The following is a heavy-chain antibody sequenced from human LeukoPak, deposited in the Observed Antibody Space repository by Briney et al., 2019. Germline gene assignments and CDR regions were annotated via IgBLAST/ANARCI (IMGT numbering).Heavy chain of an antibody. CDR2: ISSTGSDI. Sequence: GGSLRLSCAASGFASSGYGLNWVRQTPGKGLEWLSSISSTGSDIHYADSVKGRFTISRDNAKNSGYLQMDSLRVEDTALYYCARDSGTYSGYYYYYMDVWGKGTTVTVSS. D-gene: IGHD3-16*01. CDR3: ARDSGTYSGYYYYYMDV. CDR1: GFASSGYG. V-gene: IGHV3-21*01. J-gene: IGHJ6*03.